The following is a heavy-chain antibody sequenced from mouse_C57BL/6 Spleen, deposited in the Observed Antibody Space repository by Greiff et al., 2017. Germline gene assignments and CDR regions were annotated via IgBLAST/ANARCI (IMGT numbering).Heavy chain of an antibody. CDR3: ARTYDPTGYFDV. Sequence: EVKVVESGGGLVKPGGSLKLSCAASGFTFSDYGMHWVRQAPEKGLEWVAYISSGSSTIYYADTVKGRFPISRDNAQNTLFLQMTSLRSEDTAMYYCARTYDPTGYFDVWGTGTTVTVSS. J-gene: IGHJ1*03. CDR2: ISSGSSTI. D-gene: IGHD2-3*01. V-gene: IGHV5-17*01. CDR1: GFTFSDYG.